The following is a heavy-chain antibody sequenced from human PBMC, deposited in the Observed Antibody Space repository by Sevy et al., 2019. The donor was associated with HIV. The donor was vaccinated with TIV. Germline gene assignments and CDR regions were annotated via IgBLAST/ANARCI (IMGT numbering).Heavy chain of an antibody. Sequence: GGSLRLSCAASGFTFGSYDMYWVRQTPGKGLEWVALISFYGSNKEYADSVKGRFTISRDNSKNTVYLQMSSLKPEDTAVYYCAKDAFGVRGVLSSRGMPTYYHAMDLWGQGTTVTVSS. V-gene: IGHV3-30*18. CDR1: GFTFGSYD. D-gene: IGHD3-10*02. CDR3: AKDAFGVRGVLSSRGMPTYYHAMDL. J-gene: IGHJ6*02. CDR2: ISFYGSNK.